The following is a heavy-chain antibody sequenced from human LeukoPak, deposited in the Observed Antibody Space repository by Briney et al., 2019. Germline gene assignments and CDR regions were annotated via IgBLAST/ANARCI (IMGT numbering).Heavy chain of an antibody. D-gene: IGHD4-17*01. J-gene: IGHJ5*02. CDR1: GGSFSIYY. Sequence: SETLSLTCTVSGGSFSIYYWSWIRQPAGKGLEYIGRIYTSGSTNYNPSLKSRVTMSVDTSKNQFSLKPSSVTAADTAVYYCTRDTGTTGEVKFDPWGQGTLVTVSS. CDR3: TRDTGTTGEVKFDP. V-gene: IGHV4-4*07. CDR2: IYTSGST.